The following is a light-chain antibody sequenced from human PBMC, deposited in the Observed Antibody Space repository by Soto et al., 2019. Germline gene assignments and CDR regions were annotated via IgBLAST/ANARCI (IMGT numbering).Light chain of an antibody. J-gene: IGKJ5*01. CDR3: QQYDDSIT. CDR2: GAS. CDR1: QSISSSY. Sequence: ETVLTQSPDTLSLSPGESATLSCRASQSISSSYLAWYQQKPGRAPRLLIYGASYRATGIPDRFSGSGSGTDFTLTISRLEPEDFAVFYCQQYDDSITFGQGTRLEIE. V-gene: IGKV3-20*01.